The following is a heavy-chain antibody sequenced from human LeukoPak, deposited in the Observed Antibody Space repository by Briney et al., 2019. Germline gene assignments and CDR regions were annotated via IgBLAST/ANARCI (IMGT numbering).Heavy chain of an antibody. V-gene: IGHV4-34*01. Sequence: SETLSLTCAVYGGSFSGYYWSWIRQPPGKGLEWIGEIIHTGRTNYNPSLTSRVSISVDTSKNQFSLEMTSVTAADTAVYFCARGTLVQVYAVFDYWGQGTLVTVSS. CDR2: IIHTGRT. J-gene: IGHJ4*02. CDR1: GGSFSGYY. CDR3: ARGTLVQVYAVFDY. D-gene: IGHD2/OR15-2a*01.